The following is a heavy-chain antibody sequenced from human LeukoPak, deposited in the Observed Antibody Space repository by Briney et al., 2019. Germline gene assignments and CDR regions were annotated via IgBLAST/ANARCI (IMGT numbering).Heavy chain of an antibody. D-gene: IGHD6-19*01. CDR1: GYTFTGYY. V-gene: IGHV1-2*02. J-gene: IGHJ5*02. CDR2: IDPNSGGT. CDR3: ARAGRAHRIAVAGRLSWFDP. Sequence: ASVKVSCKASGYTFTGYYMHWVRQAPGQGLEWMGWIDPNSGGTNYAQKLQGRVTMTRDTSISTAYMELSRLRSDDTAVYYCARAGRAHRIAVAGRLSWFDPWGQGTLVTVSS.